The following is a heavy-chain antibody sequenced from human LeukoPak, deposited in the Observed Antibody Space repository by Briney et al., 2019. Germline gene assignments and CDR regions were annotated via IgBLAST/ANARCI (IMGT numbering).Heavy chain of an antibody. CDR1: GYPFTTYY. CDR3: ARDSRQYSPDY. Sequence: ASVKVSCKTSGYPFTTYYMHWVRQAPGQGLEWIGIINPSGGSAGYAQKFQGRVTMTRDTSTSTVYMELSSLRSEDTAIYYCARDSRQYSPDYWGQGTLVTVSS. V-gene: IGHV1-46*01. D-gene: IGHD2-21*01. J-gene: IGHJ4*02. CDR2: INPSGGSA.